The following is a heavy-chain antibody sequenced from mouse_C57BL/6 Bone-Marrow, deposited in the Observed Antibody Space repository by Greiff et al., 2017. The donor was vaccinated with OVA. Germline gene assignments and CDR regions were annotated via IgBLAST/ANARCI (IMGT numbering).Heavy chain of an antibody. CDR3: ARGLLQMDY. Sequence: QVQLQQSGPGLVQPSQSLSITCTVSGFSLTSYGVHWVRQSPGKGLEWLGVIWSGGSTDDNAAFISRLSISKDNSKSQVFFKMNSLQADDTAIYYCARGLLQMDYWGQGTSVTVSS. V-gene: IGHV2-2*01. CDR2: IWSGGST. CDR1: GFSLTSYG. D-gene: IGHD1-1*01. J-gene: IGHJ4*01.